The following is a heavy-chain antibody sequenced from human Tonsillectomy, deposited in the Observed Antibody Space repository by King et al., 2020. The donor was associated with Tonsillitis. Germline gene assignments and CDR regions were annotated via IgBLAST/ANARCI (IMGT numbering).Heavy chain of an antibody. CDR3: AKEVAVAGGLDY. J-gene: IGHJ4*02. Sequence: VQLVESGGGVVQPGRSLRLSCEASGFTFSSYGMHWVRQAPGKGLEWMAVISYDGSNKYYADSVKGRFTISRDNSKNTLYLQMNSLRAEDTAVYYCAKEVAVAGGLDYWGQGALVTVSS. CDR1: GFTFSSYG. CDR2: ISYDGSNK. V-gene: IGHV3-30*18. D-gene: IGHD6-19*01.